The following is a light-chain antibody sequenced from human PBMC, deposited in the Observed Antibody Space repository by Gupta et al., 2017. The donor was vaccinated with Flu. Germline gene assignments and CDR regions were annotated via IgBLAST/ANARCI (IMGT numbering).Light chain of an antibody. CDR3: QQSYDTPLT. J-gene: IGKJ4*01. Sequence: DIKRTKSPSSLSASVGDRVTITCRASQTISTYNTYLNWYQQKPGKAPKLLIFSASSLQSGIPSRFSGSRSGTDFTLTISSLQPEDPATYFCQQSYDTPLTFGGGTKVEIK. CDR2: SAS. V-gene: IGKV1-39*01. CDR1: QTISTY.